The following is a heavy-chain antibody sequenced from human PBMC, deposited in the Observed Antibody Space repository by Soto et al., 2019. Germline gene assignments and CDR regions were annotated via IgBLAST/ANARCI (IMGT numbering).Heavy chain of an antibody. Sequence: GGSLRLSCXASGFTFSSYGMHWVRQAPGKGLEWVAVIWYDGSNKYYADSVKGRFTISRDNSKNTLYLQMNSLRAEDTAVYYCARDRHSSGWFADYWGQGTLVTVSS. J-gene: IGHJ4*02. CDR2: IWYDGSNK. CDR1: GFTFSSYG. CDR3: ARDRHSSGWFADY. D-gene: IGHD6-19*01. V-gene: IGHV3-33*01.